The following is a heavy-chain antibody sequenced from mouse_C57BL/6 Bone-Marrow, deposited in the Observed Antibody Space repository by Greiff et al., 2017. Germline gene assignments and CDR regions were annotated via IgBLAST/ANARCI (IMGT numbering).Heavy chain of an antibody. CDR1: GYTFTEYT. J-gene: IGHJ3*01. D-gene: IGHD2-1*01. V-gene: IGHV1-62-2*01. CDR3: ARHEIYYGNWAWFAY. Sequence: VQRVESGAELVKPGASVKLSCKASGYTFTEYTIHWVKQRSGQGLEWIGWFYPGSGSIKYNEKFKDKATLTADKSSSTVYMELSRLTSEDSAVYVCARHEIYYGNWAWFAYWGQGTLVTVSA. CDR2: FYPGSGSI.